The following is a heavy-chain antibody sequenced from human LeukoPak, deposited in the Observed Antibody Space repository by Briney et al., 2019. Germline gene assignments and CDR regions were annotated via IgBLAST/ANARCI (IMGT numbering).Heavy chain of an antibody. CDR1: GFTFSSYG. Sequence: GGSLRLSCAASGFTFSSYGMHWVRQAPDKGLEWVAVIWYDGSNKYYADSVKGRFTISRDNSKNTLYLQMNSLRAEDTAVYYCARDGYYGSGSYGSYDAFDIWSQGTMVTVSS. J-gene: IGHJ3*02. CDR3: ARDGYYGSGSYGSYDAFDI. D-gene: IGHD3-10*01. CDR2: IWYDGSNK. V-gene: IGHV3-33*01.